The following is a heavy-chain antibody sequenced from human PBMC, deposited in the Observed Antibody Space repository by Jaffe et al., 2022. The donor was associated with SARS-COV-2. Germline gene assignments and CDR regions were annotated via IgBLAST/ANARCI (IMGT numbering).Heavy chain of an antibody. CDR3: ARVALSNVYYYGMDV. CDR2: INPNSGGT. V-gene: IGHV1-2*06. Sequence: QVQLVQSGAEVKKPGASVKVSCKASGYTFTGYYMHWVRQAPGQGLEWMGRINPNSGGTNYAQKFQGRVTMTRDTSISTAYMELSRLRSDDTAVYYCARVALSNVYYYGMDVWGQGTTVTVSS. D-gene: IGHD4-4*01. J-gene: IGHJ6*02. CDR1: GYTFTGYY.